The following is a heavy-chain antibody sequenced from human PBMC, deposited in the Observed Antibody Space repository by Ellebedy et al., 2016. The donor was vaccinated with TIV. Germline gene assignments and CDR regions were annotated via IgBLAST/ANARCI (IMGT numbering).Heavy chain of an antibody. Sequence: SETLSLTXTVSGDSVSRRSYYWSWIRQSPGKGLEWLGYIYSSGSTKYNPSLKSRLTISADTSKKHFSLKLNSATAADTAVYYCTYGINSDAFDIWGHGTLVTVSS. V-gene: IGHV4-61*03. CDR3: TYGINSDAFDI. CDR2: IYSSGST. J-gene: IGHJ3*02. CDR1: GDSVSRRSYY. D-gene: IGHD3-10*01.